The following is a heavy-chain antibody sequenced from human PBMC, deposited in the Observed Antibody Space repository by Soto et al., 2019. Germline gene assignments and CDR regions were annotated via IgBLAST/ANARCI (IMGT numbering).Heavy chain of an antibody. Sequence: SETLSLTCTVSGGSVSSGSYYWSWIRQPPGKGLECVGYIYYSGSTNYNPSLKSRVTISVDTSKNQFSLKLSSVTAAYTAVYYCATLGVYGDYYFDYWGQGTLVTVSS. V-gene: IGHV4-61*01. J-gene: IGHJ4*02. CDR3: ATLGVYGDYYFDY. D-gene: IGHD4-17*01. CDR1: GGSVSSGSYY. CDR2: IYYSGST.